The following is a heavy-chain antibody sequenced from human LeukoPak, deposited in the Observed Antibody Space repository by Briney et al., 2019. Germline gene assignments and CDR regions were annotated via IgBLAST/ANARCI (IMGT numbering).Heavy chain of an antibody. Sequence: SETLSLTCAVYGGSFSGYYWSWIRQPPGKGLEWIGEINHSGSTNYNPSLKSRVTISVDKSKNQFSLKLSSVTAADTAVYYWSWGQLLDNYWGQGTLVTVSS. J-gene: IGHJ4*02. V-gene: IGHV4-34*01. CDR2: INHSGST. CDR1: GGSFSGYY. CDR3: SWGQLLDNY. D-gene: IGHD6-19*01.